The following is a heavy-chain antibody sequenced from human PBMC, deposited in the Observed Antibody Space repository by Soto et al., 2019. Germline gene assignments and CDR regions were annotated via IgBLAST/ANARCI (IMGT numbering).Heavy chain of an antibody. D-gene: IGHD3-22*01. J-gene: IGHJ3*01. V-gene: IGHV3-23*01. CDR1: GFTFSSYA. CDR2: ISGSGGST. Sequence: GGSLRLSCAASGFTFSSYAMSWVRQAPGKGLEWVSAISGSGGSTYYADSVKGRFTISRDNSKNTLYLQMNSLRAEDTAVYYCAKDYYDSSGYYPDAFDLWGQGTMVTVSS. CDR3: AKDYYDSSGYYPDAFDL.